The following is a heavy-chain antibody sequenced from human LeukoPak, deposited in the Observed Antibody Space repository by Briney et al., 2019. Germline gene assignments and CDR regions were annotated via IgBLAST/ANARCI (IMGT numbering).Heavy chain of an antibody. CDR3: VNSIAAAGLDDLNYYYYGMDV. J-gene: IGHJ6*02. Sequence: PGGSLRLSCSASGFTFSSYAMHWVRQAPGKGLEYVSANSSNGGSTYYADSVKGRFTISRDNSKNTLYLQMSSLRAEDTAVYYCVNSIAAAGLDDLNYYYYGMDVWGQGTTVTVSS. D-gene: IGHD6-13*01. CDR2: NSSNGGST. CDR1: GFTFSSYA. V-gene: IGHV3-64D*09.